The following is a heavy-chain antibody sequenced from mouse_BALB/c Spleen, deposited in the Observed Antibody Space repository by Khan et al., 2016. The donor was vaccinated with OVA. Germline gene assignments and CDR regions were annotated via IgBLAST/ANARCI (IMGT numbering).Heavy chain of an antibody. CDR1: GYSFTNYY. Sequence: QVQLQQSGPELVKPGASVKISCKASGYSFTNYYIHWVKQRPGQGLEWIGWIFPGIDNTKYNEKFKGKATLTTDTSSSTVSMLLSSLTSEDSAVYYCARGYYGYVTYFDYWGQGTTLTVSS. J-gene: IGHJ2*01. V-gene: IGHV1-66*01. CDR3: ARGYYGYVTYFDY. CDR2: IFPGIDNT. D-gene: IGHD1-2*01.